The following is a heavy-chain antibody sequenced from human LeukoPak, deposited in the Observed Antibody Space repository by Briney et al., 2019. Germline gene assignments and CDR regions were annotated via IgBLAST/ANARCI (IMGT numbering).Heavy chain of an antibody. CDR3: ARGGVGCFDY. CDR1: GFTFSDYW. D-gene: IGHD6-19*01. Sequence: PGASLRLSCAASGFTFSDYWIHWVRQAPGKGLVWVSHINSDGSSATYADSVKGRLTISRDNAKNTVYLQMNSLRVEDTAVYYCARGGVGCFDYWGQGALVTVSS. CDR2: INSDGSSA. V-gene: IGHV3-74*01. J-gene: IGHJ4*02.